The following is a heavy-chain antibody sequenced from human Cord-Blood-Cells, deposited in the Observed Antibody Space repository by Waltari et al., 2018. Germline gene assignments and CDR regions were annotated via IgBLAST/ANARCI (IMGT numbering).Heavy chain of an antibody. CDR3: ARVRPDTTLGYCSSTSCYTDDY. Sequence: QVQLVQSGAEVKKPGASVKVSCKASGYTFTSYGISWVRQAPGQGLEWMGWISAYNGNTNYAQKLQGRVTMTTDTTTSTAYMELRSLRSDDTAGYYCARVRPDTTLGYCSSTSCYTDDYWGQGTLVTVSS. D-gene: IGHD2-2*02. CDR1: GYTFTSYG. J-gene: IGHJ4*02. V-gene: IGHV1-18*04. CDR2: ISAYNGNT.